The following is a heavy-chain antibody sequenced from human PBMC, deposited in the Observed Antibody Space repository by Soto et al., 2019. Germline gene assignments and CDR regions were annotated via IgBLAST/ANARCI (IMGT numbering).Heavy chain of an antibody. Sequence: GGSLRLSCAAYGFTFSSYAMSWVRQAPGKGLEWVSAISGSGGSTYYADSVKGRFTISRDNSKNTLYLQMNSLRAEDTAVYYCAKIRAVAGWDDAFGIWAKGQWSPSPQ. CDR2: ISGSGGST. CDR3: AKIRAVAGWDDAFGI. J-gene: IGHJ3*02. D-gene: IGHD6-19*01. CDR1: GFTFSSYA. V-gene: IGHV3-23*01.